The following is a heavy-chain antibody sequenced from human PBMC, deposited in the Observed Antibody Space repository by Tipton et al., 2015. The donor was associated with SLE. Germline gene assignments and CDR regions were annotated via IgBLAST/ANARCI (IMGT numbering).Heavy chain of an antibody. CDR3: ARERAEDHDFDY. V-gene: IGHV3-21*03. CDR2: ISSSSSYI. J-gene: IGHJ4*02. D-gene: IGHD1-14*01. CDR1: GLTFTSHS. Sequence: SLRLSCAASGLTFTSHSMNWVRQAPGKGLEWVSSISSSSSYIDYADSVKGRFTISRDNAKNSLYLQMNSLRVEDTGVYYCARERAEDHDFDYWGQGTLVTVSS.